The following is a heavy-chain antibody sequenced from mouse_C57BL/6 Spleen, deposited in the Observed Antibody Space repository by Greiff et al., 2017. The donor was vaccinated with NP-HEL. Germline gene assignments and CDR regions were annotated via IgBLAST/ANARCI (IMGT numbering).Heavy chain of an antibody. V-gene: IGHV1-69*01. CDR1: GYTFTSYW. CDR2: IDPSDSYT. Sequence: VQLQQSGAELVMPGASVKLSCKASGYTFTSYWMHWVKQRPGQGLEWIGEIDPSDSYTNYNQKFKGKSTLTVDKSSSTAYMQLSSLTSEDYAVYYCARRDYGSRYYFDYWGQGTTLTVSS. D-gene: IGHD1-1*01. CDR3: ARRDYGSRYYFDY. J-gene: IGHJ2*01.